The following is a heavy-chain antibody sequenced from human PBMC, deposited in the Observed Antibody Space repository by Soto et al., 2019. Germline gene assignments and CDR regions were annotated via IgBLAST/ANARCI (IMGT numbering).Heavy chain of an antibody. CDR2: ISAYNGNT. D-gene: IGHD6-19*01. Sequence: ASVKVSCKASGYTFTSYAMHWVRQAPGQGLEWMGWISAYNGNTNYAQKLQGRVTMTTDTSTSTAYMELRSLRSDDTAVYYCARVETGYSSTYFDYWGQGTLVTVSS. CDR1: GYTFTSYA. CDR3: ARVETGYSSTYFDY. V-gene: IGHV1-18*01. J-gene: IGHJ4*02.